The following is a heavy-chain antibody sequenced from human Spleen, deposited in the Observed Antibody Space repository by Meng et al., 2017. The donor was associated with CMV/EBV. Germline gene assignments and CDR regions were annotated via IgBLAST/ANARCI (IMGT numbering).Heavy chain of an antibody. CDR2: IIPIFGTA. J-gene: IGHJ6*02. CDR3: ARRRAVAGNHYYYYGMDV. CDR1: TFSSYA. Sequence: TFSSYAISWVRQAPGQGLEWMGGIIPIFGTANYAQKFQGRVTITTDESTSTAYMELSSLRSEDTAVYYCARRRAVAGNHYYYYGMDVWGQGTTVTVSS. D-gene: IGHD6-19*01. V-gene: IGHV1-69*05.